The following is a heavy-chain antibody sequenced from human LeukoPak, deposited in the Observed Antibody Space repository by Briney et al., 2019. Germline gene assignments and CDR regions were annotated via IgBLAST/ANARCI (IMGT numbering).Heavy chain of an antibody. D-gene: IGHD3-22*01. CDR2: ISDSGGRT. V-gene: IGHV3-23*01. J-gene: IGHJ4*02. Sequence: GGSLRLSCAVSGITLSNYGMTWVRQAPGKGLQWVAGISDSGGRTNYADSVKGRFTISRDNPKNTLYLQMNSLRAEDTAVYFCAKRGVVIRVILVGFHKEAYYFDSWGQGALVTVSS. CDR1: GITLSNYG. CDR3: AKRGVVIRVILVGFHKEAYYFDS.